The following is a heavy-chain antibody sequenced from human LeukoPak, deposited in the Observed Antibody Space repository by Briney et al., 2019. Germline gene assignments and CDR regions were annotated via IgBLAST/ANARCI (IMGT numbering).Heavy chain of an antibody. J-gene: IGHJ4*02. Sequence: PGGSLRLSCAASGFTFSSYAMSWVHQAPGKGLEWVSAISGSGGSTYYADSVKGRFTISRDNSKNTLYLQMNSLRAEDTAVYYCAEPEGGYYDIRPDWGQGTLVTVSS. CDR1: GFTFSSYA. CDR3: AEPEGGYYDIRPD. CDR2: ISGSGGST. D-gene: IGHD3-22*01. V-gene: IGHV3-23*01.